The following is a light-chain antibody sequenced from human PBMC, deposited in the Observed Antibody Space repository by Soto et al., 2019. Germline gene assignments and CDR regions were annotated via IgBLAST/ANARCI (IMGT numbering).Light chain of an antibody. J-gene: IGLJ3*02. CDR1: SSDVVGYNY. CDR3: SSYAASNNFYFV. Sequence: QSVLTQPASVSGSPGQSITISCTGTSSDVVGYNYVSWYQQYPGRAPKLMIYEVTKRPSGVPDRFSGSKSGNTASLTVSGLQAEDEADYYCSSYAASNNFYFVFGGGAQLTVL. V-gene: IGLV2-8*01. CDR2: EVT.